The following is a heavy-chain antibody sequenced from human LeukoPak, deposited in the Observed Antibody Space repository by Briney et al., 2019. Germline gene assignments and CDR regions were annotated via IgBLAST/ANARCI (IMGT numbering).Heavy chain of an antibody. CDR1: GFKFDDYG. CDR2: INWNGAWT. J-gene: IGHJ5*02. Sequence: GGSLRLSCAASGFKFDDYGMSWVRQAPGRGLEWVCDINWNGAWTGYADSVKGRFTISRDNAKNSLYLQMNSLRAEDTALYYCAGYYYDSSRGFDLWGQGTLVTVSS. V-gene: IGHV3-20*04. D-gene: IGHD3-22*01. CDR3: AGYYYDSSRGFDL.